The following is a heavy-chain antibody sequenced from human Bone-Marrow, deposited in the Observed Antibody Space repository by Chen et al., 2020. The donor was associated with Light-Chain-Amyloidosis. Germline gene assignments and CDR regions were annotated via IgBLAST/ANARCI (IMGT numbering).Heavy chain of an antibody. J-gene: IGHJ5*02. CDR1: GGSFSGYY. CDR3: ARGHSNVYSSSAQRRNWFDP. D-gene: IGHD6-6*01. V-gene: IGHV4-34*01. Sequence: QVQLQQWGAGLLKPSETLSLTCAVYGGSFSGYYWSWIRQPPGKGLEWIGEINHSGSTNSNPSLKSRVTISVDTSKTQFSLKLSSVTAADTAVYYCARGHSNVYSSSAQRRNWFDPWGQGTLVTVSS. CDR2: INHSGST.